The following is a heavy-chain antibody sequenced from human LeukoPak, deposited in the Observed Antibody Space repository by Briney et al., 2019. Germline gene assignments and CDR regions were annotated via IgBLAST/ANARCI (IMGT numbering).Heavy chain of an antibody. CDR2: ITSSGSTI. Sequence: GGSLRLSCAASGFTFNTYSMNWVRQAPGKGLEWVSYITSSGSTIYYADSVKGRFTISRDNAKNSLYLQMNSLRAEDTAVYYCAELGITMIGGVWGKGTTVTISS. V-gene: IGHV3-48*04. CDR1: GFTFNTYS. D-gene: IGHD3-10*02. CDR3: AELGITMIGGV. J-gene: IGHJ6*04.